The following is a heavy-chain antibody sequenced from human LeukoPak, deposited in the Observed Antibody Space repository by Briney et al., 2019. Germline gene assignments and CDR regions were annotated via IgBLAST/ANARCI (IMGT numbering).Heavy chain of an antibody. V-gene: IGHV1-3*01. J-gene: IGHJ4*02. CDR1: GYTFTSYA. D-gene: IGHD3-10*01. CDR3: ARDHRMVRGVTSFDY. Sequence: ASVKVSCKASGYTFTSYAMHWVRQAPGQRLEWMGWINAGNGNTKYSQKFQGRVTITRDTSASTAYMELSSLRSEDTAVYYCARDHRMVRGVTSFDYWGQGTLATVSS. CDR2: INAGNGNT.